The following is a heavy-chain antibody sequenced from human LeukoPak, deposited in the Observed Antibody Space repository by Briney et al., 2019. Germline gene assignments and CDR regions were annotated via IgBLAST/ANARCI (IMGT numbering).Heavy chain of an antibody. Sequence: PSETLSLTCTVSGGSISSNYWNWIRQPPGKGREWIGYVYYSGTTNYNPSLKSRVTISVDTSKNQFSLKVTSVTVADTAVYYCARGSGSYFPFDSWGQGTLVTVSS. CDR2: VYYSGTT. CDR3: ARGSGSYFPFDS. V-gene: IGHV4-59*01. J-gene: IGHJ4*02. CDR1: GGSISSNY. D-gene: IGHD6-19*01.